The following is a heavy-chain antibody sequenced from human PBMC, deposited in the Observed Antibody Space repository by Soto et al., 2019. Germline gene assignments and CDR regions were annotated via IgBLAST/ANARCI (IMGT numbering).Heavy chain of an antibody. J-gene: IGHJ4*02. CDR1: GFTFSSYS. Sequence: ESWGGLVTPGGSLRLSCAASGFTFSSYSMNWVRQAPGKGLEWVSSISSSSSYIYYADSVKGRFTISRDNAKNSLYLQMNSLRAEDTAVYYCARDEAGYSYGYYFDYWGQGTLVTVSS. D-gene: IGHD5-18*01. CDR2: ISSSSSYI. CDR3: ARDEAGYSYGYYFDY. V-gene: IGHV3-21*01.